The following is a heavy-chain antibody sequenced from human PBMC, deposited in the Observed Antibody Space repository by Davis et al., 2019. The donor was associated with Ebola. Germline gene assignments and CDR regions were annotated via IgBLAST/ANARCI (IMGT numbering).Heavy chain of an antibody. CDR2: INHSGST. J-gene: IGHJ5*02. CDR3: ARETRGWWFDP. V-gene: IGHV4-34*01. Sequence: SETLSLTCAVYGGSFSGYYWSWIRQPPGKGLEWIGEINHSGSTNYNPSLKSRVTISVDTSKNQFSLKLSSVTAADTAVYYCARETRGWWFDPWAREPWSPSPQ. D-gene: IGHD2-15*01. CDR1: GGSFSGYY.